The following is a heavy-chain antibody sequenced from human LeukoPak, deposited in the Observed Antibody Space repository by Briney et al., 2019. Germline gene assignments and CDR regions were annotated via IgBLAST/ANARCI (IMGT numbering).Heavy chain of an antibody. CDR2: INVDGSTT. CDR3: ARGALSFYGSGSFQY. Sequence: GGSLRLSCAASGFTFSNYWMHWVRQAPGKGLVWVSRINVDGSTTDYADSVKGRFTISRDNAKNTLYVQMNSLRAEDTAVYCCARGALSFYGSGSFQYWGQGSLVTVSS. V-gene: IGHV3-74*01. CDR1: GFTFSNYW. D-gene: IGHD3-10*01. J-gene: IGHJ4*02.